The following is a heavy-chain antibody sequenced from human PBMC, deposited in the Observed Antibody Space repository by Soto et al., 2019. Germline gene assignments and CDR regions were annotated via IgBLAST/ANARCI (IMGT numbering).Heavy chain of an antibody. J-gene: IGHJ4*01. CDR3: ARLKITTITHCFDY. CDR2: IKQDGSEK. D-gene: IGHD5-12*01. CDR1: GFTFSSYW. Sequence: PGGSLRLSCAASGFTFSSYWMSWVRQAPGKGLEWVANIKQDGSEKYYVDAVKGRFTISRDNAKNSLYLQMNSLSAEDKAVYYFARLKITTITHCFDYYGQGNLV. V-gene: IGHV3-7*03.